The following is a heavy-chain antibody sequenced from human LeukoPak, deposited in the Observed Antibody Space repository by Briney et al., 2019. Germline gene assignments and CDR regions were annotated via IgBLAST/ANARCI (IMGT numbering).Heavy chain of an antibody. J-gene: IGHJ4*02. CDR3: ARGDHVGYCLDY. V-gene: IGHV3-74*01. CDR2: IYTDGSRT. D-gene: IGHD1-26*01. Sequence: GGSLRLSCAASGFTFSSYWMHCVRQAPGKGLVWVSRIYTDGSRTNYADSVWGRFTISRDNAKNTLYLQLDSLRAEDTAVYYCARGDHVGYCLDYWGQGTLVTVSS. CDR1: GFTFSSYW.